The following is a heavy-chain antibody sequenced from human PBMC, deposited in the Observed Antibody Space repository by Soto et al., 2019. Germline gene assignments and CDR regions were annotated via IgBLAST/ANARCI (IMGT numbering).Heavy chain of an antibody. Sequence: QEQLVQSGAEVKKPGASLKVSCKASGYTFTDYYIHWVRQAPGQGLEWVGWINPDSGGTNLAQRFQARATMTSDTSINTAYMELSSLRSDDTAVYYCAIRTGQLAIISEFDGDWFFEVWGRGTLVTVSS. CDR2: INPDSGGT. V-gene: IGHV1-2*02. J-gene: IGHJ2*01. CDR3: AIRTGQLAIISEFDGDWFFEV. D-gene: IGHD2-2*01. CDR1: GYTFTDYY.